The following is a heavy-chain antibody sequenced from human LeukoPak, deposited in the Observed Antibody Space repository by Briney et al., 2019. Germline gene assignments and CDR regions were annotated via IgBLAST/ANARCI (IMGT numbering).Heavy chain of an antibody. V-gene: IGHV3-20*03. CDR2: INWNGDST. CDR1: GFTFDDYG. D-gene: IGHD3-16*02. CDR3: ARRESSYQNYYYYYHMDV. Sequence: PGASLRLSSAASGFTFDDYGMSWVRQAPGKGLEWVSDINWNGDSTGYADSVKGRFTISRDNAKNSLYLQMNSLRAEDTALYYCARRESSYQNYYYYYHMDVWGKGTTVTVSS. J-gene: IGHJ6*03.